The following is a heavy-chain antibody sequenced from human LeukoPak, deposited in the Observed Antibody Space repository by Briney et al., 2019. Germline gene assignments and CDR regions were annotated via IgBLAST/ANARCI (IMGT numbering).Heavy chain of an antibody. V-gene: IGHV3-33*01. D-gene: IGHD3-22*01. J-gene: IGHJ3*02. Sequence: PGRSLRLSCAASGFTFSSYGMHWVRQAPGKGLEWVAVIWYDGSNKYYADSVKGRFTISRDNSKNTLYLQMNSLGAEDTAVYYCSYDSSGLVAFDIWGQGTKVTVSS. CDR1: GFTFSSYG. CDR3: SYDSSGLVAFDI. CDR2: IWYDGSNK.